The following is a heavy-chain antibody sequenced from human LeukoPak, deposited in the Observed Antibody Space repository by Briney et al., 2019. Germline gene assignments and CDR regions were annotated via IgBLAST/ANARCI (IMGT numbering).Heavy chain of an antibody. V-gene: IGHV3-23*01. CDR3: ARGHYGMYA. CDR2: ISGSGGRT. J-gene: IGHJ6*01. Sequence: GGSLRLSCAASGFTFSSYAMGWVRQAPGKGLEWVSGISGSGGRTNYADSVKGRFTISRDNSKNTLYLQMNSLRAEDTAVYYCARGHYGMYATGPGTTVTVSS. CDR1: GFTFSSYA.